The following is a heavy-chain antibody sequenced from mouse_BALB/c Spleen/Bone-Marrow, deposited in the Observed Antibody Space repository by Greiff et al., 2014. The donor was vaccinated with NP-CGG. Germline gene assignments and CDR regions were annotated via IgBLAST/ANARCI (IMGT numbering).Heavy chain of an antibody. Sequence: EVQLQQSGAELVKPGASVKLSCTASGFNIKDTYMHWVKQRPEQGLEWIGRIDPANGNTKYDPKFQGKATITADTSSNTACLQLSSLTSEDTAVYYCARSGYGSSLFAYRGQGTLVTVSA. D-gene: IGHD1-1*01. V-gene: IGHV14-3*02. J-gene: IGHJ3*01. CDR2: IDPANGNT. CDR1: GFNIKDTY. CDR3: ARSGYGSSLFAY.